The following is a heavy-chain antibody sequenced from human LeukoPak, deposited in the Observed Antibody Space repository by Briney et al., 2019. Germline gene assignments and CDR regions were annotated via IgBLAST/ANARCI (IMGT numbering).Heavy chain of an antibody. CDR2: IYSGGST. V-gene: IGHV3-66*01. CDR1: GFTVSSNY. D-gene: IGHD6-13*01. Sequence: PGGSLRLSCAASGFTVSSNYMSWVRQAPGKGLEWVSVIYSGGSTYYADSVKGRFTISRDNSKKGRFTISRDNSKNTLYLQMNSLRAEDTAVYYCAKDSGDSSSWFFDYWGQGTLVTVSS. J-gene: IGHJ4*02. CDR3: AKDSGDSSSWFFDY.